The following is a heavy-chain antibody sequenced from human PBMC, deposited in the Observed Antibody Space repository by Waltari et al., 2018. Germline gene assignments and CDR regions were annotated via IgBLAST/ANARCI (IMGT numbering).Heavy chain of an antibody. J-gene: IGHJ4*02. CDR3: ARSSGWYPFDY. CDR1: GGSISSGSYY. CDR2: IYTSGST. V-gene: IGHV4-61*02. Sequence: QVQLQESGPGLVKPSQTLSLTYTVSGGSISSGSYYWSWIRQPAGKGLEWIGRIYTSGSTNYNPSLKSRVTISVDTSKNQFSLKLSSVTAADTAVYYCARSSGWYPFDYWGQGTLVTVSS. D-gene: IGHD6-19*01.